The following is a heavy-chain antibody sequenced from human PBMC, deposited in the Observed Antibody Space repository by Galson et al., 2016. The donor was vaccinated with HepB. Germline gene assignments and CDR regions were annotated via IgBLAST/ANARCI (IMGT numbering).Heavy chain of an antibody. CDR3: ARGPYSSNFYVGDY. V-gene: IGHV3-74*01. Sequence: SLRLSCAASGFTFSSYDMSWVRQAPGKGLVWVSRISGDGSSTSYADSVKGRFTISRDNAKNTMYLQMKSLSAEDTAVYYCARGPYSSNFYVGDYWGQGTLVTVSA. D-gene: IGHD6-13*01. CDR1: GFTFSSYD. J-gene: IGHJ4*02. CDR2: ISGDGSST.